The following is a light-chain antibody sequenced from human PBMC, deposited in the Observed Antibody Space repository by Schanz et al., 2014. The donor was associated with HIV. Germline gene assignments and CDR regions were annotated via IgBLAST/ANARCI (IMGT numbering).Light chain of an antibody. CDR1: SSDVGGYNY. CDR3: CSYAGTSTFVV. J-gene: IGLJ2*01. CDR2: EVN. Sequence: QSVLTQPPSASGSPGQSVTISCTGTSSDVGGYNYVSWYQHHPGKAPKLLISEVNKRPSGVPDRFSGSKSGNTASLTFSGLQAEDEADYYCCSYAGTSTFVVFGGGTKLTVL. V-gene: IGLV2-8*01.